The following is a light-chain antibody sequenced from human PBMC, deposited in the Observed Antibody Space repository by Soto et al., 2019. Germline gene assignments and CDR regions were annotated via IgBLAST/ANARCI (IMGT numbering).Light chain of an antibody. CDR1: QSINNN. V-gene: IGKV3-15*01. CDR3: QQRSSWPT. CDR2: GIS. Sequence: EIVLTQSPATLSVSPGERATLSCRASQSINNNYLAWYQQKPGQAPRLLIYGISTRATGVPARFSGSGSGTEFTLSISSLQSEDFAVYYCQQRSSWPTFGQGTKLEIK. J-gene: IGKJ2*01.